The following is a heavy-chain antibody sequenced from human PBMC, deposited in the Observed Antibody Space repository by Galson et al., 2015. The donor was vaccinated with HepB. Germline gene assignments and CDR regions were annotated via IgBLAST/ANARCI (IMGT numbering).Heavy chain of an antibody. D-gene: IGHD1-26*01. CDR3: ATAQWELRDYFDY. J-gene: IGHJ4*02. Sequence: SVKVSCKVSGYTLTELSMHWVRQAPGKGLEWMGGFDPEDGETIYAQKFQGRVTMTEDTSTDTAYMELSSLRSEDTAVYYCATAQWELRDYFDYLGQGTLVTVSS. CDR1: GYTLTELS. V-gene: IGHV1-24*01. CDR2: FDPEDGET.